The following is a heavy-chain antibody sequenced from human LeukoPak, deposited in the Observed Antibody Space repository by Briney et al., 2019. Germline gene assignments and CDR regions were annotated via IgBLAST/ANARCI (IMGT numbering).Heavy chain of an antibody. J-gene: IGHJ4*02. CDR3: ARGLRRDFWGGWGEYFDY. CDR1: GGSFSGYC. CDR2: INHSGST. Sequence: SETLSLTCAVYGGSFSGYCWSWIRQPPGKGLEWIGEINHSGSTNYNPSLKSRVTISVDTSKNQFSLKLSSVTAADTAVYYCARGLRRDFWGGWGEYFDYWGQGTLVTVSS. V-gene: IGHV4-34*01. D-gene: IGHD3-3*01.